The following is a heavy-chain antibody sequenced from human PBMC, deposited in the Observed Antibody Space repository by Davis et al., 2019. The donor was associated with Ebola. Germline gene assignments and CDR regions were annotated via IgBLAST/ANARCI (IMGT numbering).Heavy chain of an antibody. J-gene: IGHJ4*02. V-gene: IGHV1-18*01. CDR2: ISADNGNT. Sequence: ASVKVSCKASGYTFTSYGITWVRQAPGQGLEWMGWISADNGNTKYAQSFQGRVTVTTDTSTSTAYMELRSLRSDDTAMYFCARDRYNWNDFDYWGQGTLVTVSS. D-gene: IGHD1-20*01. CDR3: ARDRYNWNDFDY. CDR1: GYTFTSYG.